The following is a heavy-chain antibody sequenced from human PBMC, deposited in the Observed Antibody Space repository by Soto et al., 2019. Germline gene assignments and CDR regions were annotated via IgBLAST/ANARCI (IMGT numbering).Heavy chain of an antibody. D-gene: IGHD6-19*01. V-gene: IGHV3-64*01. CDR3: ARQWLDSYYFDY. CDR2: ISSNGGST. CDR1: GFTFTSYA. J-gene: IGHJ4*02. Sequence: EVQLVESGGGLVQPGGSLRLSCAASGFTFTSYAMHWVRQAPGKGLEYVSAISSNGGSTYYANSVKGRFTISRDNSKNPLYLQMGSLRAEDMAVYNCARQWLDSYYFDYWGQGTLVTVSS.